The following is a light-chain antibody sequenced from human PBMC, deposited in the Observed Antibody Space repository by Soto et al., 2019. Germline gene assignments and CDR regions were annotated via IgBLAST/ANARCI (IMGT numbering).Light chain of an antibody. CDR3: QQRSSWPFT. CDR1: QSIGNY. V-gene: IGKV3-11*01. CDR2: ATS. J-gene: IGKJ3*01. Sequence: EVVLTQSPATLSLSPGEGATLSCRASQSIGNYLAWYQQKPGQAPRLLIYATSNRATGIPARFSGSASGTDFTLPISSLEPEEFAVYYCQQRSSWPFTFGPGTKVDIK.